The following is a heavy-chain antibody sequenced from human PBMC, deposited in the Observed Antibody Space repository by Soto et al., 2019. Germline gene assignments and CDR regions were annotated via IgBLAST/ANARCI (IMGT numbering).Heavy chain of an antibody. CDR2: ISSSSSYT. Sequence: QVQLVESGGGLVKPGGSLRLSCAASGFTFSDYYMSWIRQAPGKGLEWVSYISSSSSYTNYADSVKGRFTISRDNAQHSLYLQMNSLRAEDTAVYYCARGLREIAVAGPYFDYWGQGTLVTVSS. J-gene: IGHJ4*02. CDR1: GFTFSDYY. D-gene: IGHD6-19*01. V-gene: IGHV3-11*06. CDR3: ARGLREIAVAGPYFDY.